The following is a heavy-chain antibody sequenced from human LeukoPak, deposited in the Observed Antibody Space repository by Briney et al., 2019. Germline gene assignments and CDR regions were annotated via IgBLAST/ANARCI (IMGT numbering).Heavy chain of an antibody. D-gene: IGHD6-13*01. Sequence: SETLSLTCAVYGGFFSGYYWSWIRQPPGKGLEWIGEINHSGSTNYNPSLKSRVTISVDTSKNQFSLKLSSVTAADTAVYYCAARGIAAAPGNYWGQGTLVTVSS. CDR1: GGFFSGYY. CDR2: INHSGST. CDR3: AARGIAAAPGNY. V-gene: IGHV4-34*01. J-gene: IGHJ4*02.